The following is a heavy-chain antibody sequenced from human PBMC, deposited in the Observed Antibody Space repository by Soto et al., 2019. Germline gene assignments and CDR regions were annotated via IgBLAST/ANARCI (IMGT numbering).Heavy chain of an antibody. D-gene: IGHD3-22*01. V-gene: IGHV5-10-1*01. Sequence: GESLKISCKGSGYSFTSYWISWVRQMPGKGLEWMGRIDPSDSYANYSPSFQGHVTISADKSISTAYLQWSSLKASDTAMYYCERISYYDSSGYYFFDYWGQGTLVNVSS. CDR1: GYSFTSYW. CDR2: IDPSDSYA. J-gene: IGHJ4*02. CDR3: ERISYYDSSGYYFFDY.